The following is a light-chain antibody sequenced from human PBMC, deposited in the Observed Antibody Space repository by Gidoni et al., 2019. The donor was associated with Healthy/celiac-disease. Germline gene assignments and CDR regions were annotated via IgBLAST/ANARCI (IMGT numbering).Light chain of an antibody. CDR1: SSDVGGYNY. CDR2: EVS. J-gene: IGLJ1*01. CDR3: SSYTSSSTLEGV. V-gene: IGLV2-14*01. Sequence: QSALTQPASVSGCPGQSITLSCTGTSSDVGGYNYVSWYHQHPGKAPKLMIYEVSNRPSGVSNRFSGSKSGNTASLTISGLQAEDEADYYCSSYTSSSTLEGVFGTGTKVTVL.